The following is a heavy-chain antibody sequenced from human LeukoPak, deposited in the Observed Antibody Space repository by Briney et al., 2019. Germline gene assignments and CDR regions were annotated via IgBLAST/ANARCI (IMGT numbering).Heavy chain of an antibody. CDR1: GFTFSSYG. D-gene: IGHD3-3*01. V-gene: IGHV3-30*18. CDR3: AKSRSDVVDY. CDR2: ISYDGSNK. J-gene: IGHJ4*02. Sequence: GGSLRLSCAASGFTFSSYGMHWVRQAPGKGLGWVAVISYDGSNKYYADSVKGRFTISRDNSKNPLYLQMNSLRAEDTAVYSCAKSRSDVVDYWGQGTLVTVSS.